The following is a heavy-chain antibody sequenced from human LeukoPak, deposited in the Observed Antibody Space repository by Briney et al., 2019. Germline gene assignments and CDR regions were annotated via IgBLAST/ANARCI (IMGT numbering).Heavy chain of an antibody. J-gene: IGHJ3*02. CDR1: GEPFSSHG. CDR2: IIPVFHTA. D-gene: IGHD3-22*01. V-gene: IGHV1-69*05. CDR3: ARDYNFDSSPYDDGLDI. Sequence: ASVKVSCKTSGEPFSSHGISWVRQAPGQGLEWMGGIIPVFHTAKCAQNFQDRLTITTDESTDTAYMELSSLRSEDTAVYYCARDYNFDSSPYDDGLDIWGQGTMVTVSS.